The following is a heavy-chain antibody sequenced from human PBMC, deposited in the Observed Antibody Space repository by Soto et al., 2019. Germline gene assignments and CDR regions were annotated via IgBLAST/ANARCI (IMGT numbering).Heavy chain of an antibody. V-gene: IGHV1-69*13. CDR3: ARGGATVPSRNYYYYNGLDV. D-gene: IGHD1-1*01. CDR1: GGTFRSFA. J-gene: IGHJ6*02. CDR2: FIPFFGSA. Sequence: SVKVSFKACIGKPSGGTFRSFAFSWVRQAPGHGLEWMGGFIPFFGSANYAQKFQDRVTFTADESTSTAYMDLRGLTSDDTAVYYCARGGATVPSRNYYYYNGLDVWGQGTAVTVSS.